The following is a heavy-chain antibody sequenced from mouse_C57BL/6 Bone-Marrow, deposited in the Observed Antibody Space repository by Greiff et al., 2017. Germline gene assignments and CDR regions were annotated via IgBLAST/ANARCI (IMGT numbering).Heavy chain of an antibody. CDR2: ISYDGSN. Sequence: EVQLVESGPGLVKPSQSLSLTCSVTGYSITSGYYWNWIRQFPGNKLEWMGYISYDGSNNYNPSLKNRISITRDTSKNQFFLKLNSVTTEDTATYYCARGGYYYGTYFDYWGQGTTLTVSS. CDR3: ARGGYYYGTYFDY. V-gene: IGHV3-6*01. J-gene: IGHJ2*01. CDR1: GYSITSGYY. D-gene: IGHD1-1*01.